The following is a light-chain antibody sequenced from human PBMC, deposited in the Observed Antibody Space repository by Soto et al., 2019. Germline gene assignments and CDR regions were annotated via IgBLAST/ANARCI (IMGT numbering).Light chain of an antibody. CDR2: WAS. CDR3: HQYGSSPAT. V-gene: IGKV4-1*01. CDR1: QSVLYSSINRAS. Sequence: EIVIPQCPDSLAVSLGERATINCQSIQSVLYSSINRASLAWYQQKPGLPPKLPIYWASIRSYGVPDRFSGVGTDTDCTLTISRLPGEDMAVYYRHQYGSSPATFGQGTKV. J-gene: IGKJ1*01.